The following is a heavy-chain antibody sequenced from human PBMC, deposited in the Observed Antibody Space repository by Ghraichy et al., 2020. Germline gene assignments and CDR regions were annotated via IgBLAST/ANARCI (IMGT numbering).Heavy chain of an antibody. CDR3: ARAIPRPGSSTSPNGDY. J-gene: IGHJ4*02. CDR2: INHSGST. D-gene: IGHD2-2*01. Sequence: SETLSLTCAVYGGSFSGYYWSWIRQPPGKGLEWIGEINHSGSTNYNPSLKSRVTISVDTSKNQFSLKLSSVTAADTAVYYCARAIPRPGSSTSPNGDYWGQGTLVTVSS. V-gene: IGHV4-34*01. CDR1: GGSFSGYY.